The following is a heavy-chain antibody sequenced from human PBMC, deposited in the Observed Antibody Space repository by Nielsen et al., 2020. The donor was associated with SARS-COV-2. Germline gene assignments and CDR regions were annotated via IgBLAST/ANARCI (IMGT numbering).Heavy chain of an antibody. Sequence: ASVKVSCKASGYTFTGYYMHWVRQAPGQGLEWMGRINPNSGNTGYAQKFQGRVTMTRNTSISTAYMELSSLRSEDTAVYYCARVIMVRGVPRVYYFDNWGQGTLVTVSS. J-gene: IGHJ4*02. CDR1: GYTFTGYY. CDR3: ARVIMVRGVPRVYYFDN. D-gene: IGHD3-10*01. V-gene: IGHV1-8*02. CDR2: INPNSGNT.